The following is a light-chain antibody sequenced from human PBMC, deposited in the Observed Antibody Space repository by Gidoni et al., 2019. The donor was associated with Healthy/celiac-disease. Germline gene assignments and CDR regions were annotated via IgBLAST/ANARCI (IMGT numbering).Light chain of an antibody. CDR3: SSYTSSSTLG. V-gene: IGLV2-14*04. Sequence: PGLSITISCTGTSSDVGGYNYVSWYQQHPGKAPKLIIYDVSNRPSGVSNRFSGSKSGNTASLTISGLQAEDEADYYCSSYTSSSTLGFGGGTKLTVL. CDR1: SSDVGGYNY. CDR2: DVS. J-gene: IGLJ2*01.